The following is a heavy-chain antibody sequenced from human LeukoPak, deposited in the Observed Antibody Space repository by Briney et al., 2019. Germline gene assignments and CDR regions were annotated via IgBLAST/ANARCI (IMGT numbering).Heavy chain of an antibody. D-gene: IGHD5-24*01. Sequence: GGSLRLSCAASGFTFGDYTMHWVRQAPGKGLEWVSIISGDGGRKYYADSVKGRFTISRDNAKNSLYLQMNSLSTEDTVVFYCAKEHAIDGFACYAFDILGEGAMVTAS. CDR2: ISGDGGRK. CDR1: GFTFGDYT. J-gene: IGHJ3*02. V-gene: IGHV3-43*02. CDR3: AKEHAIDGFACYAFDI.